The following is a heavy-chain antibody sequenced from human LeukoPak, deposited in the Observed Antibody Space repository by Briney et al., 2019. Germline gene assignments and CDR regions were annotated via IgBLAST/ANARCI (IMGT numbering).Heavy chain of an antibody. CDR2: INPSGDNT. D-gene: IGHD5-24*01. Sequence: GASVKVSCKASGYTFTNNFMHWVRQAPGQGLEWIGLINPSGDNTWYAQKFQGRVTMTRDMATSTDYLEVSSLRSEDTAVYYCARDNSLRDTAWWFDPWGQGTLVTVSS. V-gene: IGHV1-46*01. J-gene: IGHJ5*02. CDR3: ARDNSLRDTAWWFDP. CDR1: GYTFTNNF.